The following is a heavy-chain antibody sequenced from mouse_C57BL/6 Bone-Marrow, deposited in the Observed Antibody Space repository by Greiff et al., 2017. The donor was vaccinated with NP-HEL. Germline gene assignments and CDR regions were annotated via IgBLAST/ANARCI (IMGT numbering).Heavy chain of an antibody. D-gene: IGHD1-1*01. CDR1: GYSITSGYY. CDR3: ARAIYCYGSSYYY. J-gene: IGHJ2*01. Sequence: DVQLQESGPGLVKPSQSLSLTCSVTGYSITSGYYWNWIRQFPGNKLEWMGYISYDGSNNYNPSLKNRISITRDTSKNQFFLKLNSVTTEDTATYYCARAIYCYGSSYYYWGQGTTLTVSS. V-gene: IGHV3-6*01. CDR2: ISYDGSN.